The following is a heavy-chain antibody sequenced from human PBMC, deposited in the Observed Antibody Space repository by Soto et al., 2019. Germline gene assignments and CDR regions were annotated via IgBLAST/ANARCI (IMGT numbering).Heavy chain of an antibody. J-gene: IGHJ4*02. CDR1: GGPISVYY. CDR2: IYNSGST. V-gene: IGHV4-59*01. Sequence: SETLSLTCTVSGGPISVYYWSWIRQPPGKGLEWIGYIYNSGSTNSNPSLKSRVTISVDTSKNQFSLNLSSVTAADTAVYYCARVLSGVVDHHFDYWGQGTLVTVSS. CDR3: ARVLSGVVDHHFDY. D-gene: IGHD3-10*02.